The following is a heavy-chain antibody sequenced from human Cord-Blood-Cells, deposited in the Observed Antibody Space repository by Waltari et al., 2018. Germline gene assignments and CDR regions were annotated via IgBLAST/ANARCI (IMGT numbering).Heavy chain of an antibody. CDR1: GSTFTRYD. D-gene: IGHD6-19*01. Sequence: QVQLVQSAADVKKPGPSVKVSCKASGSTFTRYDITWVRQATGQGLEWMGWMNPNSGNTGYAQKFQGRVTITRNTSISTAYMELSSLRSEDTAVYYCARVPVGGTAAFDIWGQGTMVTVSS. CDR3: ARVPVGGTAAFDI. CDR2: MNPNSGNT. J-gene: IGHJ3*02. V-gene: IGHV1-8*03.